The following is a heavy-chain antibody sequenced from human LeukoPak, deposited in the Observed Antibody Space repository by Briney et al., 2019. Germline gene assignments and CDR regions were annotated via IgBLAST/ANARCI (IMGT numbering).Heavy chain of an antibody. CDR3: ARGGVVVVPTTIVSPPFGF. Sequence: ASVKVSCKASGYTFADYYIHWVRQAPGQGLEWMGWINPNSDVTIYAQKFQGRVTMTRDTSISTAYMELSGLRSDDTALYYCARGGVVVVPTTIVSPPFGFWGQGTLVTVSS. J-gene: IGHJ4*02. D-gene: IGHD2-2*02. CDR1: GYTFADYY. CDR2: INPNSDVT. V-gene: IGHV1-2*02.